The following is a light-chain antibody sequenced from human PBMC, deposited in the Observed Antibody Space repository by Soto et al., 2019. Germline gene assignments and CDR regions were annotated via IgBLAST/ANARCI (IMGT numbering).Light chain of an antibody. CDR1: QRVGSSY. Sequence: EIVVTQSPGTLSLSPGEGATLSCRASQRVGSSYFGWFQQKPGQPPRLLIYATYNRAAGIPDRFSGSGSGTDFTLSISRLEPEDSAVYYCLQYGSAPFTFGPGTKVDIK. CDR2: ATY. J-gene: IGKJ3*01. CDR3: LQYGSAPFT. V-gene: IGKV3-20*01.